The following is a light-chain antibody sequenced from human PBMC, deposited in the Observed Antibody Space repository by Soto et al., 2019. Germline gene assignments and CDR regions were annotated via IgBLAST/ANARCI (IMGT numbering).Light chain of an antibody. Sequence: DIQMTQSPSTLSASVGDRVTITCRASQSISSWLAWYQQKPGKAPKLLIYDASSLESGVPSRFSGSGSGTEFTLTISSLQPDDFATYYRQQYNSPTWTLGQGTKVDIK. J-gene: IGKJ1*01. CDR2: DAS. V-gene: IGKV1-5*01. CDR3: QQYNSPTWT. CDR1: QSISSW.